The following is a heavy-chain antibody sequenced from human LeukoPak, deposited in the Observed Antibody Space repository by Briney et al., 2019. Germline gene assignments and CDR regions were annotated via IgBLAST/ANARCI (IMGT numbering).Heavy chain of an antibody. CDR2: IYWDDDK. D-gene: IGHD2-2*01. CDR1: GLSLSTSGVG. V-gene: IGHV2-5*02. J-gene: IGHJ4*02. Sequence: SGPTLVNPTQTLTLTCTFSGLSLSTSGVGVGWIRQPPGKALEWLALIYWDDDKRYSPSLKSRLTITKDTSKNQVVLTMTNMDPVETATYYCAHYCSSTSCYGLFDYWGQGTLVTVSS. CDR3: AHYCSSTSCYGLFDY.